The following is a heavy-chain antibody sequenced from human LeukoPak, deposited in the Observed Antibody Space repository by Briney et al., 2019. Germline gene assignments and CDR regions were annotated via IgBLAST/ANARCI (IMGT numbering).Heavy chain of an antibody. J-gene: IGHJ4*02. D-gene: IGHD6-19*01. CDR1: GFTSSSYS. V-gene: IGHV3-21*01. CDR3: ARATGYSSGWENFFDY. CDR2: ISTSSNYT. Sequence: GGSLRLSCAASGFTSSSYSMNWVRQAPGKGLEWVSSISTSSNYTSYADSVKGRFTISRDNAKNSLYLQMNSLRAEDTALYFCARATGYSSGWENFFDYWGQGTLVTVSS.